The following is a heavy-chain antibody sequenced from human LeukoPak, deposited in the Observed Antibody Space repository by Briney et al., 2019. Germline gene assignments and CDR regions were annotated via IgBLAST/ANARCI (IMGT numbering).Heavy chain of an antibody. D-gene: IGHD7-27*01. CDR3: ASSPGARA. CDR2: ISSSSSYI. CDR1: GFTFSSYS. V-gene: IGHV3-21*01. J-gene: IGHJ5*02. Sequence: GGSLRLSXAASGFTFSSYSMNWVGQAPGKGLEWVSSISSSSSYIYYADSVKGRFTISRDNAKNSLYLQMNSLRAEDTAVYYCASSPGARAWGQGTLVTVSS.